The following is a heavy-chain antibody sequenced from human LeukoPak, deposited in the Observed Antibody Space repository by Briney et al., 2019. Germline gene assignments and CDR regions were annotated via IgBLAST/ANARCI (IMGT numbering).Heavy chain of an antibody. D-gene: IGHD3-22*01. Sequence: GGSLRLSCTTSGFTFGDYAMTWVRQAPGKGLEWLGFIGSKTSGGTADYAASVKGRFTISRDDSKSIAYLQMNTLKTEDTAIYYCARGAFEYDTSGYYYTFDYWGQGSLVTVSS. CDR2: IGSKTSGGTA. CDR3: ARGAFEYDTSGYYYTFDY. CDR1: GFTFGDYA. V-gene: IGHV3-49*04. J-gene: IGHJ4*02.